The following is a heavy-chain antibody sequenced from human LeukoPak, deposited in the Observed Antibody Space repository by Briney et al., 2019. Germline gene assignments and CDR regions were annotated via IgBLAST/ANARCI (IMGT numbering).Heavy chain of an antibody. CDR2: ISGSGGST. D-gene: IGHD1-7*01. Sequence: PGGSLRLSCAASGFTFSSYAMSWVRQAPGKGLEWVSAISGSGGSTYYADSVKGRFTISRDNSKNTLYLQMNSLRAEDTAVYYCARVIEITGTTTLDYWGQGTLVTVSS. CDR1: GFTFSSYA. CDR3: ARVIEITGTTTLDY. J-gene: IGHJ4*02. V-gene: IGHV3-23*01.